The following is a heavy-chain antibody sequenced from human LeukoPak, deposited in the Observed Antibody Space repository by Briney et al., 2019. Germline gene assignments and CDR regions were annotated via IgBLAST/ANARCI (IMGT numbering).Heavy chain of an antibody. CDR3: AKVVDGIAARPCDY. Sequence: GGSLRLSCVASGFTFSSYAMSWVRQAPGKGLEWVSGISGSGFSTYYADSVKGRFTISRDNSKNTLYLQMNSLRAEDTAVYFCAKVVDGIAARPCDYWGQGTLVTVSS. V-gene: IGHV3-23*01. CDR2: ISGSGFST. J-gene: IGHJ4*02. CDR1: GFTFSSYA. D-gene: IGHD6-6*01.